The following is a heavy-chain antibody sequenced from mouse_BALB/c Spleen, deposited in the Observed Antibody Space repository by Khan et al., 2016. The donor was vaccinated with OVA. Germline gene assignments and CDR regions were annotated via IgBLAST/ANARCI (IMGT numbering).Heavy chain of an antibody. CDR3: AHPSYDPRDFEV. CDR2: IAPAHGNT. V-gene: IGHV14-3*02. Sequence: EVQLQESGAELVKPGASVKLSCTASGFNIKDTYLHWVKQRPEQGLEWIGRIAPAHGNTKYDPKFQGKATIPADTSSNTSYLQLNSLTSEDTAFYYCAHPSYDPRDFEVWGAGTTVTVSS. J-gene: IGHJ1*01. D-gene: IGHD2-3*01. CDR1: GFNIKDTY.